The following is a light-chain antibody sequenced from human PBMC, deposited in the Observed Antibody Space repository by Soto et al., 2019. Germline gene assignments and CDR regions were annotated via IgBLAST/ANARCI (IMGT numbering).Light chain of an antibody. J-gene: IGLJ1*01. CDR3: QSYDSSLSGRV. V-gene: IGLV1-40*01. Sequence: QSVLTQPPSVSGAPGKRVTISCTGSSSNIGAGYDVHWYQQLPGTAPKLLIYGNSNRPSGVPDRFSASKSGTSASLAITGLQTEDEADYYCQSYDSSLSGRVFGTGTKLTVL. CDR1: SSNIGAGYD. CDR2: GNS.